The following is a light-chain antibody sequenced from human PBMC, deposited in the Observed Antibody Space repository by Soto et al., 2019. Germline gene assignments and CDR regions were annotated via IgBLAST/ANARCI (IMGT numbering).Light chain of an antibody. J-gene: IGKJ1*01. CDR2: DAS. CDR1: QTINSF. V-gene: IGKV1-5*01. Sequence: DIQMTQSPSTLSASVGDRVTITCRASQTINSFLAWYQQTPGKAPKLLIYDASILQSGVPSRFSGGGSGTEFTLTISSLQPDDFATFHCQQYYRYPWTFGQGTKVEIK. CDR3: QQYYRYPWT.